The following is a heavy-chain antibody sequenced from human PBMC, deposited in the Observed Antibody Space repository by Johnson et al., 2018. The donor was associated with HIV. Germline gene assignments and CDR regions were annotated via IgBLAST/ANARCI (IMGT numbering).Heavy chain of an antibody. V-gene: IGHV3-30-3*01. CDR3: ARGRGGNTFDAFDI. CDR2: ISYDGSNK. Sequence: QVQLVESGGGVVQPGRSLRLSCAASGFTFSSYAMHWVRQAPGKGLEWVAVISYDGSNKYYADTVNGRFTISRDNSKNTRYLQMNSLRAEDTALYYCARGRGGNTFDAFDIWGQGTMVTVSS. CDR1: GFTFSSYA. D-gene: IGHD4-23*01. J-gene: IGHJ3*02.